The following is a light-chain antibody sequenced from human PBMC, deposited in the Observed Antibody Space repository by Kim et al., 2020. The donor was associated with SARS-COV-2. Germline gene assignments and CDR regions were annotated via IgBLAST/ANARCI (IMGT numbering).Light chain of an antibody. Sequence: EIVMTQSPATLSVSPGERATLSCRASQSVSSNLAWYQQKPGQAPRLLIYGASTRATGIPARFSGSGSGTEFTLTISSLQSEDFAVYYCQQYNNWPRGLLFGPGTKVDIK. CDR1: QSVSSN. J-gene: IGKJ3*01. CDR3: QQYNNWPRGLL. V-gene: IGKV3-15*01. CDR2: GAS.